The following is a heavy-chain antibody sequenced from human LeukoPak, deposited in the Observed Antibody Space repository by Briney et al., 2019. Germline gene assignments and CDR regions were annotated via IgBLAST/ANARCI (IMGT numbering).Heavy chain of an antibody. CDR2: IIPIFGTA. V-gene: IGHV1-69*06. D-gene: IGHD3-10*01. CDR3: AKDRHVLLWFGELPDAFDI. Sequence: SVKVSCKASGGTFSSYAISWVRQAPGQGLEWMGGIIPIFGTANYAQKFQGRVTITADKSTSTAYMELSSLRSEDTAVYYCAKDRHVLLWFGELPDAFDIWGQGTMVTVSS. CDR1: GGTFSSYA. J-gene: IGHJ3*02.